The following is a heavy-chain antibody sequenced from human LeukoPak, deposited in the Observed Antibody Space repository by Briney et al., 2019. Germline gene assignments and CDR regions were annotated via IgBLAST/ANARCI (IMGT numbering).Heavy chain of an antibody. V-gene: IGHV4-4*07. CDR2: IYTSGSI. CDR1: GDSISSYS. J-gene: IGHJ6*03. Sequence: SETLSLTCTVSGDSISSYSWSWIRQPAGKGLEWIGPEWIGRIYTSGSIDYSPSLKSRVTISVDKSKNQFFLKVTSVTAADTAVYYCAREWVRKQKRDSYYYMDVWGKGTTVTVSS. CDR3: AREWVRKQKRDSYYYMDV. D-gene: IGHD1-1*01.